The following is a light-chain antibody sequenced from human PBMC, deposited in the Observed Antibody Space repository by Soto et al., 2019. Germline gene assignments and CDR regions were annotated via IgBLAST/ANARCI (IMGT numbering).Light chain of an antibody. J-gene: IGKJ2*01. CDR3: QQYNNWPPDYT. Sequence: ETVMTQSPATLSVSPGERVTFSCRASQSINSNLGWYQQRPGQAPRVLIYDASPRATAVPARFSGSGSGTEFTLTISSLQSEDFAVYYCQQYNNWPPDYTFGQGTKLEIK. CDR2: DAS. V-gene: IGKV3-15*01. CDR1: QSINSN.